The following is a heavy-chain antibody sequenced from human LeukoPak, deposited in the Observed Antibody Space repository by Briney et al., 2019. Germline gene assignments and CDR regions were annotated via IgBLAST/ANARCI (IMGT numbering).Heavy chain of an antibody. V-gene: IGHV4-39*07. Sequence: SETLSLTCTVSGGSISNSGDYWGWIRQPPGKGLEWIASIYYSGSTYYNPSLKSRVTISVDTSKNQFSLKLSSVTAADTAVYYCARSTYCSGGSCQTTPGWFDPWGQGTLVTVSS. J-gene: IGHJ5*02. CDR3: ARSTYCSGGSCQTTPGWFDP. D-gene: IGHD2-15*01. CDR2: IYYSGST. CDR1: GGSISNSGDY.